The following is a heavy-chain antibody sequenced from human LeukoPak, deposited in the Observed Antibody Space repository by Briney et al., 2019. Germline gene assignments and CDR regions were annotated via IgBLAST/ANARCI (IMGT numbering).Heavy chain of an antibody. Sequence: GSLRLSCAASGFTFSSYGMSWVRQAPGKGLDWVSYITGTSTRYYADSVRGRFTISRDNAKNSLYLQMNSLRAEDTAVYYCAKDGIFDILTGTDYWGQGTLVTVSS. D-gene: IGHD3-9*01. J-gene: IGHJ4*02. CDR1: GFTFSSYG. V-gene: IGHV3-48*01. CDR2: ITGTSTR. CDR3: AKDGIFDILTGTDY.